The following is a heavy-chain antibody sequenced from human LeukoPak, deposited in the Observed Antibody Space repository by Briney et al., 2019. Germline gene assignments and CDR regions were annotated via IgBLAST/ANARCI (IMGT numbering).Heavy chain of an antibody. CDR1: GGTFSSYA. J-gene: IGHJ4*02. CDR2: ISGSGGST. CDR3: WGSYRYSDY. D-gene: IGHD3-16*02. Sequence: SCKASGGTFSSYAMSWVRQAPGKGLEWVSAISGSGGSTYYADSVKGRFTISRDNSKNTLYLQMNSLRAEDTAVYFVWGSYRYSDYWGQGTLVTVSS. V-gene: IGHV3-23*01.